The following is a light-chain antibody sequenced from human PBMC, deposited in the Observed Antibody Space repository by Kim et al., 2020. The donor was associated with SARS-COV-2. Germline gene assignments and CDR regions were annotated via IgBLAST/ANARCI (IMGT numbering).Light chain of an antibody. CDR2: SDS. CDR3: KVWDSISDHAV. Sequence: AQGKTSRITCGASTIGSKSVHWYRRRKGQGPALVIYSDSDRPSGIPERFSGSNSGNTDNLTISRAEAGDEDDYYCKVWDSISDHAVFGGGTQLTVL. V-gene: IGLV3-21*04. J-gene: IGLJ7*01. CDR1: TIGSKS.